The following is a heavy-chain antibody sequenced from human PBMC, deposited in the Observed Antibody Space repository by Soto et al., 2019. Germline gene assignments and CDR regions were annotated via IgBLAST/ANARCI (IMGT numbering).Heavy chain of an antibody. CDR1: GGSISSNSYY. V-gene: IGHV4-39*01. J-gene: IGHJ4*02. Sequence: PSETLSLTCTVSGGSISSNSYYWGWIRQPLGKGLEWIGSIYYSGSAYYNPSLKSRVTISVDTSKNQFSLKLSSVTAADTALYYCASAGGSSGWFYYFDFWGQGTLVTVSS. D-gene: IGHD6-19*01. CDR3: ASAGGSSGWFYYFDF. CDR2: IYYSGSA.